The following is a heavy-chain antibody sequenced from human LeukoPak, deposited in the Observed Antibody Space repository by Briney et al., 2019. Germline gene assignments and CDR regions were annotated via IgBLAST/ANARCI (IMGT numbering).Heavy chain of an antibody. J-gene: IGHJ6*03. V-gene: IGHV3-30*02. Sequence: GGSLRLSCAASGFTFSSHGMHWVRQAPGKGLEGVALIRYDASNKYYADSVKGRFTISRDNSKNTLYLQMNSLRGEDTAVYYCAKMCYGSGSFYYCMDVWGKGTTVTVSS. CDR1: GFTFSSHG. CDR3: AKMCYGSGSFYYCMDV. D-gene: IGHD3-10*01. CDR2: IRYDASNK.